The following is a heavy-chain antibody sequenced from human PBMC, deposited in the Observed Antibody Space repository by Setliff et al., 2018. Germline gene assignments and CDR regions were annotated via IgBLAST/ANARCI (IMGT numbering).Heavy chain of an antibody. Sequence: GGSLRLSCAASGFTFRNYYMHWVRQVPGKGLMWVSYIKSDGSHTAYADSVKGRFTISRDNAKTSLYLQMNSLRADDTAVYYFARHFRSSKVQFLEYLTDSYFDSWGQGTLVTVSS. CDR3: ARHFRSSKVQFLEYLTDSYFDS. CDR1: GFTFRNYY. D-gene: IGHD3-3*01. V-gene: IGHV3-74*01. CDR2: IKSDGSHT. J-gene: IGHJ4*02.